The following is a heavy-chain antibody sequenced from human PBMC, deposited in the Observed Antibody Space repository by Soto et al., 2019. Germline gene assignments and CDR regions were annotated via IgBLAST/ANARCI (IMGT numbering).Heavy chain of an antibody. V-gene: IGHV3-30-3*01. CDR1: GFTFSSYA. Sequence: QVQLVESGGGVVQPGRSLRLSCAASGFTFSSYAMQWVRQAPGKGLEWVAVISYDGSNKYYADSVKGRFTISRDNSKNTLDLQMHSLRAEDTAVYYCARDRITIIVVVIGGGMDVWGQGTTVTVSS. J-gene: IGHJ6*02. CDR2: ISYDGSNK. CDR3: ARDRITIIVVVIGGGMDV. D-gene: IGHD3-22*01.